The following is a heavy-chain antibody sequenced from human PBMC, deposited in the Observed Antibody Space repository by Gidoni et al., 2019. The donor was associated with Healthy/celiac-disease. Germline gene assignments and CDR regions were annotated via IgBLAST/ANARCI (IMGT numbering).Heavy chain of an antibody. CDR3: AKSPSGWLYYYYYYGMDV. D-gene: IGHD6-19*01. V-gene: IGHV3-23*01. J-gene: IGHJ6*02. CDR1: GFTFSSYA. Sequence: EVQRLESGGGLVQPGGSLRLSCAASGFTFSSYAMSWVRQAPGKGLEWVSAISGSGGSTYYADSVKGRFTISRDNSKNTLYLQMNSLRAEDTAVYYCAKSPSGWLYYYYYYGMDVWGQGTTVTVSS. CDR2: ISGSGGST.